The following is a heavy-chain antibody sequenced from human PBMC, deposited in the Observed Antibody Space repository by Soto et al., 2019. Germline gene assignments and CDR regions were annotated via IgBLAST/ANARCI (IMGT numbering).Heavy chain of an antibody. J-gene: IGHJ5*02. CDR1: GFTFNSFS. D-gene: IGHD3-10*01. CDR3: VKDGRPAVFGRWFDT. V-gene: IGHV3-30*04. Sequence: GGSLRLSCAASGFTFNSFSMHWVRQAPGKGLEWVAVISYDRSEKYYADSVKGRFNITRDNAKKTLYLEINGLRPEDTAVYYCVKDGRPAVFGRWFDTWGQGTLVTVSS. CDR2: ISYDRSEK.